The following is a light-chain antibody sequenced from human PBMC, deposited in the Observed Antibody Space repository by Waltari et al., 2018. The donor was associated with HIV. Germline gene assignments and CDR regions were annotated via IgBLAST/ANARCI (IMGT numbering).Light chain of an antibody. CDR3: SSYTSSSTYV. Sequence: QSALTQPASVSGSPGQSITISCTGTSSDVGGYISVSWYQQHPGKAPKLMIYDVSNRPSVVSNRFSGSKSGNTASLTISGLQAEDEADYYCSSYTSSSTYVFGTGTKVTVL. CDR2: DVS. CDR1: SSDVGGYIS. V-gene: IGLV2-14*03. J-gene: IGLJ1*01.